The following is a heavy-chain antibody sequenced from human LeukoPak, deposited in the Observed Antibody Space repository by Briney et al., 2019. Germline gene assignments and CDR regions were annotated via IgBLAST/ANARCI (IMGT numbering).Heavy chain of an antibody. V-gene: IGHV3-23*01. CDR3: AKDYKSEFPSWFDS. D-gene: IGHD3-10*01. CDR2: IRGSGGTT. Sequence: PGGSLRLSCAASGFTISSYGMTWVRQPPGKALEWVSAIRGSGGTTYYADAVKGRFTISRDNSKNTLYLQMNSLRAEDTAVYYCAKDYKSEFPSWFDSWGQGTLVTVSS. J-gene: IGHJ5*01. CDR1: GFTISSYG.